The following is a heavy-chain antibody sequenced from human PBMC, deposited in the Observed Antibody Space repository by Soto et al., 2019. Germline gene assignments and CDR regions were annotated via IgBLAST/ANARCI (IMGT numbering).Heavy chain of an antibody. CDR1: GFTFSTSA. D-gene: IGHD2-2*01. CDR2: ISGSGGTT. CDR3: AKDVVYCSSTGCYDFYCMGV. J-gene: IGHJ6*01. Sequence: QPGGSRRLSCTACGFTFSTSAMNWVGQAPGKXLEWVSGISGSGGTTYFADSVEGRFAISRDNSKNTVYLQMNSLRAEDTAVYYCAKDVVYCSSTGCYDFYCMGVWGQGLTVRVS. V-gene: IGHV3-23*01.